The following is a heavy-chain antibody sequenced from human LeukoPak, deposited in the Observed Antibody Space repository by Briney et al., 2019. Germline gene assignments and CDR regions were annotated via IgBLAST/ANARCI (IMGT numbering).Heavy chain of an antibody. CDR3: ARDEKDGPLWY. CDR2: ISSSSSTI. J-gene: IGHJ4*02. CDR1: GFTFSSYN. D-gene: IGHD2-15*01. Sequence: GGSLRLSCAASGFTFSSYNMNWVRQAPGKGLEWVSYISSSSSTIYYADSVKGRFTISRDNAKNSLYLQMNSLRVEDTAIYYCARDEKDGPLWYWGQGILVFVSS. V-gene: IGHV3-48*01.